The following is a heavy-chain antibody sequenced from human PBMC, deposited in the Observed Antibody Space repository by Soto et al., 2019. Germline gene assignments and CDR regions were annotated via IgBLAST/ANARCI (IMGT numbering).Heavy chain of an antibody. D-gene: IGHD3-22*01. J-gene: IGHJ4*02. V-gene: IGHV4-31*11. CDR3: ARGNGSGYYSGIGY. Sequence: SDTLSLTFAFSVDSISSCGYYWSWIRQHPGKCLYWMRYIYYSGSTYYNPSLNSRVTISVDTSKNQLSLKLSSVTAADTAVYYLARGNGSGYYSGIGYWGQGTLVTV. CDR1: VDSISSCGYY. CDR2: IYYSGST.